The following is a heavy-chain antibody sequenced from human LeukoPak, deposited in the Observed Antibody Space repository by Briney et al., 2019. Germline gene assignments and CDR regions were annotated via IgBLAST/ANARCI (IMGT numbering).Heavy chain of an antibody. J-gene: IGHJ4*02. CDR2: INHSGST. CDR3: ARSAGHLYY. Sequence: SETLSLTCAVYGGSFSGYYWSWIRQPPGKGLEWIGEINHSGSTNYNPSLKSRLTISVDTSKNQFSLKLSSVTAADTAVYYCARSAGHLYYWGQGTLVTVSS. CDR1: GGSFSGYY. D-gene: IGHD3-3*02. V-gene: IGHV4-34*01.